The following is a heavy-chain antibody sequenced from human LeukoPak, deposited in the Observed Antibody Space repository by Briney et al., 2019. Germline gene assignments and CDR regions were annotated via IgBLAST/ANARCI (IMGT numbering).Heavy chain of an antibody. Sequence: SETLSLTCTVSGGSISSYYWSWIRQPAGKGLEWFGRIYTSGSTNYNPSLKSRVTMSVDTSKNQFSLKLRSVTAADTAVYYCARGRFTGPRYCSGGSCYLNWFDPWGQGTLVTVSS. CDR2: IYTSGST. D-gene: IGHD2-15*01. J-gene: IGHJ5*02. CDR3: ARGRFTGPRYCSGGSCYLNWFDP. V-gene: IGHV4-4*07. CDR1: GGSISSYY.